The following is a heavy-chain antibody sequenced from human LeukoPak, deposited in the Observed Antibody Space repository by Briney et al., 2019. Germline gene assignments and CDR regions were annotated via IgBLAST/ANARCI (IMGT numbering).Heavy chain of an antibody. J-gene: IGHJ4*02. CDR1: GGSLSGYY. D-gene: IGHD1-7*01. CDR2: INHSGST. V-gene: IGHV4-34*01. CDR3: ARTRITGTTPFHY. Sequence: SETLSLTCAVYGGSLSGYYWSWIRQPPEKGLEWIGEINHSGSTNYNPSLKSRVTISVDTSKNQFSLKLSSVTAADTAVYYCARTRITGTTPFHYWGQGTLVTVSS.